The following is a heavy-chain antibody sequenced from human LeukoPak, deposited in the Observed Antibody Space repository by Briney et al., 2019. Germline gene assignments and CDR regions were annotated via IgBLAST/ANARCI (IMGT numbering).Heavy chain of an antibody. D-gene: IGHD6-6*01. CDR1: GFTFSSYG. J-gene: IGHJ4*02. V-gene: IGHV3-33*01. CDR3: ARGVSSSSGVFDY. Sequence: SGRSLRLSCAASGFTFSSYGMHWVRQAPGKGLEWVAVIWYDGSNKYYADSVKGRFTISRDNSKNALYLQMNSLRAEDTAVYYCARGVSSSSGVFDYWGQGTLVTVSS. CDR2: IWYDGSNK.